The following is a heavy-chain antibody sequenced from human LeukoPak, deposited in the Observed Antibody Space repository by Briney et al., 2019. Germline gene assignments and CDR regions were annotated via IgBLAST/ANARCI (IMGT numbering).Heavy chain of an antibody. V-gene: IGHV3-48*01. Sequence: QPGGSLRLSCVASGFTFSSYSMTWVRQAPGKGLDWISYIHSDTNTIYYADSVKGRFTISRDNAKNSLYLQMNSLRVDDTAVYYCARVPYSSAWDSWGQGTLVTVSS. CDR3: ARVPYSSAWDS. CDR2: IHSDTNTI. CDR1: GFTFSSYS. D-gene: IGHD6-25*01. J-gene: IGHJ4*02.